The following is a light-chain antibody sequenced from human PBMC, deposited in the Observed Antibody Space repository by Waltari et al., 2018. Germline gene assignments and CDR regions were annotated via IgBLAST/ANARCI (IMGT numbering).Light chain of an antibody. V-gene: IGLV3-9*01. CDR3: QVWDSSNVV. Sequence: SYDLTQPRSVSVALGQTAKITCGGNNIGSKNVHWYQQRPGQAPVVVIYRDTNRPSGIPDRLAGSNSGNTATLTISRAQAVDEADYYCQVWDSSNVVFGGGATLTVL. CDR2: RDT. CDR1: NIGSKN. J-gene: IGLJ3*02.